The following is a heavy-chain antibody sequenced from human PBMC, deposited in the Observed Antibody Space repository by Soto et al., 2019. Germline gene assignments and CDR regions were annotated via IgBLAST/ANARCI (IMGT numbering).Heavy chain of an antibody. D-gene: IGHD3-3*01. Sequence: AGSGFTFSSYPMSWVRQAPGKGLAWVSTISSSGESTYYADSVKGRFTVSRDNSKNAVSLQMNGLGAEDTAVYYCAKNFWNGYYYFDSWGHGTLVTVSS. V-gene: IGHV3-23*01. J-gene: IGHJ4*01. CDR2: ISSSGEST. CDR1: GFTFSSYP. CDR3: AKNFWNGYYYFDS.